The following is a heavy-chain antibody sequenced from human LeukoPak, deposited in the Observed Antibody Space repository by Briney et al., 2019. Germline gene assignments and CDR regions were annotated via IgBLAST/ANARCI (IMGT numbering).Heavy chain of an antibody. V-gene: IGHV3-7*03. CDR1: GFTFSSYW. CDR2: IKQDGSEK. J-gene: IGHJ6*03. D-gene: IGHD5-12*01. CDR3: ARTAGYSGYDYYYYYYMDV. Sequence: GGSLRLSCAASGFTFSSYWMSWVRQAPGKGLEWVANIKQDGSEKYYVDSVKGRFTISRDNAKNSLYLQMNSLRAEDTAVYYCARTAGYSGYDYYYYYYMDVWGKGTTVTISS.